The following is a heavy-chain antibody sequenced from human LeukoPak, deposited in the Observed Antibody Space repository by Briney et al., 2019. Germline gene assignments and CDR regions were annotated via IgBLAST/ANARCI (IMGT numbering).Heavy chain of an antibody. V-gene: IGHV3-21*01. CDR3: ARLSRVAVGHKHQPYRGFDP. Sequence: GGSLRLSCAASGFTFSSYSMNWVRQAPGKGLEWVSSISSSSSYIYYADSVKGRFTISRDNAKNSLYLQMNSLRAEDTAVYYCARLSRVAVGHKHQPYRGFDPWGQGTLVTVSS. D-gene: IGHD2-2*01. J-gene: IGHJ5*02. CDR2: ISSSSSYI. CDR1: GFTFSSYS.